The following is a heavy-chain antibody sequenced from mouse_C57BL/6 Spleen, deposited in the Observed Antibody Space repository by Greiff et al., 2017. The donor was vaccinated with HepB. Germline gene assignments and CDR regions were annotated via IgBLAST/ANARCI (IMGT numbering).Heavy chain of an antibody. J-gene: IGHJ4*01. Sequence: VQLQQPGAELVKPGASVKLSCKASGYTFTSYWMHWVKQRPGQGLEWIGMIHPNSGSTNYNEKFKSKATLTVDKSSSTAYMQLSSLTSEDSAVYYCAREVGKAYGSNAMDDWGQGTSVTVSS. CDR3: AREVGKAYGSNAMDD. CDR1: GYTFTSYW. D-gene: IGHD1-1*01. V-gene: IGHV1-64*01. CDR2: IHPNSGST.